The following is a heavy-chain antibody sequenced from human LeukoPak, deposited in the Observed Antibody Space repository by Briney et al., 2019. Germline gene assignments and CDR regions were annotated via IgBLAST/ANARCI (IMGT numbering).Heavy chain of an antibody. CDR2: LNQDGSVQ. CDR3: ARDHNVADV. J-gene: IGHJ3*01. Sequence: PGGSLRLSCVASGFTFSHYWMTWYRQAPGKGLEWVANLNQDGSVQLYGDSVRGRFTISRDNAMNSVYIQMNSLRVEDTAMYYCARDHNVADVWGQGTMVTVSS. D-gene: IGHD2-8*01. V-gene: IGHV3-7*01. CDR1: GFTFSHYW.